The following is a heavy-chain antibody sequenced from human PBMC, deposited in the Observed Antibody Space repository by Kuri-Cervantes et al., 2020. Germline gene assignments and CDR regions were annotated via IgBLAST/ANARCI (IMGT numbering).Heavy chain of an antibody. V-gene: IGHV3-23*01. J-gene: IGHJ4*02. D-gene: IGHD3-3*01. CDR2: ISGSGGST. CDR3: ARDFGSGYFDY. CDR1: GFTFDDYA. Sequence: GESLKISCAASGFTFDDYAMHWVRQAPGKGLEWVSAISGSGGSTYYADSVKGRFTISRDNSKNTLYLQMNSLRAEDAAVYYCARDFGSGYFDYWGQGTLVTVSS.